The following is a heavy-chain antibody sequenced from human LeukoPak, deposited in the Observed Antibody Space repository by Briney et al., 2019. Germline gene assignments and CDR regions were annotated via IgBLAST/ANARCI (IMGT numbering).Heavy chain of an antibody. CDR2: ISSSSSYI. J-gene: IGHJ4*02. D-gene: IGHD3-3*01. CDR3: AKSRGAWSGYSTFDY. CDR1: GFTFSSYS. V-gene: IGHV3-21*04. Sequence: GGSLRLSCAASGFTFSSYSMNWVRQAPGKGLEWVSSISSSSSYIYYADSVKGRFTISRDNAKNSLYLQMNSLRAEDMALYYCAKSRGAWSGYSTFDYWGQGTLVTVSS.